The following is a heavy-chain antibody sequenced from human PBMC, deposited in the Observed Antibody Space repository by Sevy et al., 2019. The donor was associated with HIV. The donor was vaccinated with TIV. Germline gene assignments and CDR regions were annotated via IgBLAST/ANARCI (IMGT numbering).Heavy chain of an antibody. CDR2: IDTSSAYI. Sequence: GGSLRLSCAASGFSFSGYSFNWVRQAPGKGLEWVSSIDTSSAYIYYGDSVKGRFTISRDNAKNSLYLQMSSLTAEDTAVYFCARVNCTNGVCFQGYYYYGLDVWGQGTTVTVSS. CDR3: ARVNCTNGVCFQGYYYYGLDV. J-gene: IGHJ6*02. V-gene: IGHV3-21*01. D-gene: IGHD2-8*01. CDR1: GFSFSGYS.